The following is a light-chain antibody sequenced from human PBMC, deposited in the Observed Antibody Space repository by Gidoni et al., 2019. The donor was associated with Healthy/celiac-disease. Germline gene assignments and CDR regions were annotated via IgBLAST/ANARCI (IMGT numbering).Light chain of an antibody. J-gene: IGLJ1*01. CDR1: KLGDKF. Sequence: SYELTQSPSVSVSPGQTASIPCSGDKLGDKFACWHQQKPGQSPVLVIYQDSKRPSGIPERFSGSNSGNTATLTISGTQAMDEADYYCQAWDSSTYVFGTGTKVTVL. CDR3: QAWDSSTYV. CDR2: QDS. V-gene: IGLV3-1*01.